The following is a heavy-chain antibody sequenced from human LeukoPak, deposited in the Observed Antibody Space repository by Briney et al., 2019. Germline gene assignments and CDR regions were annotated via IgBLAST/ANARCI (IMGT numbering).Heavy chain of an antibody. CDR2: IKQDGSEK. J-gene: IGHJ5*02. Sequence: GGSLRLSCATSGFTYSNYAMSWVRQAPGKGLEWVANIKQDGSEKYYVDSVKGRFTISRDNSKNTLYLQMNSLRAEDTAVYYCAKPPGLRRLDPWGQGTLVTVSS. V-gene: IGHV3-7*03. CDR1: GFTYSNYA. D-gene: IGHD5-12*01. CDR3: AKPPGLRRLDP.